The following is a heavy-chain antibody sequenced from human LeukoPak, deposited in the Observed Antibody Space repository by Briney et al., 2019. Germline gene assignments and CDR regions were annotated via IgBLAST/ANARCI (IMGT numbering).Heavy chain of an antibody. CDR1: VYTFIVYY. J-gene: IGHJ4*02. CDR2: INPNSGAT. D-gene: IGHD3-22*01. Sequence: GASVRVSCMASVYTFIVYYMHGVRQAPGQGGGWMGWINPNSGATNYAQTLQGRVPMTSDTYISIVYMELSRLRTDDTAVYYCARALRYDDSSGYYAYWGQGTLVTVSS. V-gene: IGHV1-2*02. CDR3: ARALRYDDSSGYYAY.